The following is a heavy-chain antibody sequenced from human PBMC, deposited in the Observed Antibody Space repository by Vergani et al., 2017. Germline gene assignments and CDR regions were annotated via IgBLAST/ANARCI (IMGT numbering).Heavy chain of an antibody. D-gene: IGHD1-26*01. CDR3: ANYHSGSSSNPAFDI. Sequence: EVQLLESGGGLVQPGGSLRLSCAASGFTFSSYAMSWVRQAPGKGLEWVSAISGSGGSTYYAGSVKGRFTISRDNSKNTLYLQMNSLRAEDTAVYYCANYHSGSSSNPAFDIWGQGTMVTVSS. V-gene: IGHV3-23*01. CDR2: ISGSGGST. CDR1: GFTFSSYA. J-gene: IGHJ3*02.